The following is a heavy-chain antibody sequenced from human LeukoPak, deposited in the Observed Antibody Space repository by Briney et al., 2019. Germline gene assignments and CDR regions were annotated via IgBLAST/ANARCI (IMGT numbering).Heavy chain of an antibody. CDR2: ISGDGGYT. D-gene: IGHD5-24*01. Sequence: GGSLRLSCAASGFTFSSYALSWVRQAPGKGLEWVSLISGDGGYTYYADSMRGRFTISRDNSRKSLYLQMNSLRSEDTALYYCAKASGYNYDLDYWGQGTLVTVSS. CDR1: GFTFSSYA. J-gene: IGHJ4*02. CDR3: AKASGYNYDLDY. V-gene: IGHV3-43*02.